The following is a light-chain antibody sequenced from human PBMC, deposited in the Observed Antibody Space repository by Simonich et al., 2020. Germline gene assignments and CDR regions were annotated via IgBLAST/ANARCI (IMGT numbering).Light chain of an antibody. Sequence: QSALTQPRSVSGSPGQSVPLSCTGTSSDGGGYNYVSWYQQHPGKAPKLMIYDVSKRPSGVPDRFSGSKSGNTASLTISGLQAEDEADYYCCSYAGSYSWVFGGGTKLTVL. V-gene: IGLV2-11*01. CDR1: SSDGGGYNY. CDR3: CSYAGSYSWV. J-gene: IGLJ3*02. CDR2: DVS.